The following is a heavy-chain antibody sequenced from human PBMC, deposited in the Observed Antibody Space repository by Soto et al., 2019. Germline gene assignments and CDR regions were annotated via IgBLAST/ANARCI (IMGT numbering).Heavy chain of an antibody. V-gene: IGHV5-10-1*01. J-gene: IGHJ4*02. Sequence: GESLKISCKGSGYSFTSYYISWVRQMPGKGLEWMGRIDPSDSYTNSSPSFQGHVTISADKSISTAYLQWSSLKASDTVMYYCARHATYCGGDCPQHYWGQGTLVTVSS. CDR1: GYSFTSYY. D-gene: IGHD2-21*02. CDR3: ARHATYCGGDCPQHY. CDR2: IDPSDSYT.